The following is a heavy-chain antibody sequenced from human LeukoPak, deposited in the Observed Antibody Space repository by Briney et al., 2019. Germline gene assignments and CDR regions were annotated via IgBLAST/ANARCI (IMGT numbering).Heavy chain of an antibody. CDR1: GFTFSRYA. CDR3: ARDYYYDSDVPFDY. CDR2: ISYDGSNK. J-gene: IGHJ4*02. D-gene: IGHD3-22*01. Sequence: GGSLRLSCTASGFTFSRYAMHWVRQAPGKGLEWVAVISYDGSNKYYADSVKGRFTISRDNSKNTLYLQMNSLRAEDTAVYYCARDYYYDSDVPFDYWGEGTPVTVSS. V-gene: IGHV3-30-3*01.